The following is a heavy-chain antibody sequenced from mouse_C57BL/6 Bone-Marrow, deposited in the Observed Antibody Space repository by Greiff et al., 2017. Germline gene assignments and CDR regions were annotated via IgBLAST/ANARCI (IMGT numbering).Heavy chain of an antibody. Sequence: QVHVKQPGAELVMPGASVKLSCKASGYTFTSYWMHWVQQRPGQGLEWIGEIDPSDSYTNYNQKFKGKSTLTVDKSSSTAYMQLSSLTSEDSAVYYCAREIYYYGSSPPWFAYWGQGTLVTVSA. CDR2: IDPSDSYT. J-gene: IGHJ3*01. CDR3: AREIYYYGSSPPWFAY. D-gene: IGHD1-1*01. V-gene: IGHV1-69*01. CDR1: GYTFTSYW.